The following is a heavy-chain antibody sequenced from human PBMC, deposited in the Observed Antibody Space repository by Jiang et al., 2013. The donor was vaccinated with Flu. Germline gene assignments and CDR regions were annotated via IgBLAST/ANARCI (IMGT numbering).Heavy chain of an antibody. Sequence: SGAEVKKPGASVKVSCKASGYTFTSYAMHWVRQAPGQRLEWMGWINAGNGNTKYSQKFQGRVTITRDTSASTAYMELSSLRSEDTAVYYCALEHGESGYPDYWGQGTLVTVSS. D-gene: IGHD3-22*01. J-gene: IGHJ4*02. CDR3: ALEHGESGYPDY. CDR1: GYTFTSYA. CDR2: INAGNGNT. V-gene: IGHV1-3*01.